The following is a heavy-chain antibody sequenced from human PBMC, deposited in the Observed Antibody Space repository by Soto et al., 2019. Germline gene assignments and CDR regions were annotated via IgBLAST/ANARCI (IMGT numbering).Heavy chain of an antibody. V-gene: IGHV1-69*13. J-gene: IGHJ4*02. CDR1: GGTFSSYA. Sequence: WASVKVSCKASGGTFSSYAISWVRQAPGQGLEWMGGIIPIFGTANYAQKFQGRVTITADESTSTAYMELSSLRSEDTAVYYCARGYRSRGLSSSAYYFDYWGQGTLVTVSS. D-gene: IGHD6-6*01. CDR3: ARGYRSRGLSSSAYYFDY. CDR2: IIPIFGTA.